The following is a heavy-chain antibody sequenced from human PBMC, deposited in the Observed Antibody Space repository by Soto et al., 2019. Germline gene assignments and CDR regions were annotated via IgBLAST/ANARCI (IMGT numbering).Heavy chain of an antibody. CDR2: IKEHGSDR. V-gene: IGHV3-7*04. CDR1: GFTFSSYW. D-gene: IGHD3-10*01. Sequence: EVQLVESGGGLVQPGGSLRLSCAASGFTFSSYWMTWVRQAPGKGLEWVANIKEHGSDRSYVDSVKGRFTISGDDAENSVYLQMNSPRVGDTGVYFCARATGADKEDCWGEGALVSVSS. J-gene: IGHJ4*02. CDR3: ARATGADKEDC.